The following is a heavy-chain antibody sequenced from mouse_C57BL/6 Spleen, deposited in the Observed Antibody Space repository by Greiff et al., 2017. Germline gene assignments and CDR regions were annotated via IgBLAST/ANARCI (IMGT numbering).Heavy chain of an antibody. CDR1: GYSITSGYY. CDR2: ISYDGSN. D-gene: IGHD2-4*01. Sequence: EVKLQESGPGLVKPSQSLSLTCSVTGYSITSGYYWNWIRQFPGNKLEWMGYISYDGSNNYKPSLKNRISITRDTSKNQFFLKLNSVTTEDTATYYCARYSDYGRGFDYWGQGTTLTVSS. CDR3: ARYSDYGRGFDY. V-gene: IGHV3-6*01. J-gene: IGHJ2*01.